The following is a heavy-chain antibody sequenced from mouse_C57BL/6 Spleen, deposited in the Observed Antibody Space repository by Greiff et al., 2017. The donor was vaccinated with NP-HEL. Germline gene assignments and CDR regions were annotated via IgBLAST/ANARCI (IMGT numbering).Heavy chain of an antibody. Sequence: VQLQQPGAELVMPGASVKLSCKASGYTFTSYWMHWVKQRPGQGLEWIGEIDPSDSYTNYNQKFKGKSTLTVDKSSSTAYMQLSSLTSEDSAVYYCASGGSDYFDDWGQGTTLTVSS. J-gene: IGHJ2*01. V-gene: IGHV1-69*01. D-gene: IGHD1-1*02. CDR1: GYTFTSYW. CDR2: IDPSDSYT. CDR3: ASGGSDYFDD.